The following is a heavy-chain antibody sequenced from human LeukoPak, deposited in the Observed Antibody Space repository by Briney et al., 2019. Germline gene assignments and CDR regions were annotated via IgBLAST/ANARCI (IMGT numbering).Heavy chain of an antibody. CDR2: IYYSGST. Sequence: SETLSLTCTVSGGSISSYYWSWIRQPPGKGLEWIGYIYYSGSTNYNPSLKSRVTISVDTSKNQFSLKLSSVTAADTAVYYCARDPYWGQGTLVTVSS. CDR1: GGSISSYY. V-gene: IGHV4-59*01. J-gene: IGHJ4*02. CDR3: ARDPY.